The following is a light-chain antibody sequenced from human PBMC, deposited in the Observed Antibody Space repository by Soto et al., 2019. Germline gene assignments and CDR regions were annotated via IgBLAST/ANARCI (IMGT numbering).Light chain of an antibody. CDR1: QSISTW. CDR2: DAS. V-gene: IGKV1-5*01. J-gene: IGKJ1*01. Sequence: DIQMTQSPSTLSASVGDRVTITCRASQSISTWLAWYQQKPGKAPKLLIYDASSLESGVPSRFRGSGSGTEFTLTISSLQPDDFATYYCQQYNSWWTFGPGTKVDVK. CDR3: QQYNSWWT.